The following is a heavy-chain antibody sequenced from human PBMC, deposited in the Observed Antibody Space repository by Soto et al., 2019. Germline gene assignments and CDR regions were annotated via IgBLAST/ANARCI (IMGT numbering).Heavy chain of an antibody. J-gene: IGHJ6*02. D-gene: IGHD3-16*01. Sequence: QVQLQESGPGLVKPSETLSLTCTVSGGSISGYYWTWIRQPAGKGLEWIGRKHTSGTTNYNPSPKSRVTMVMVTSTNRFPLNLSSVTAADTAVYYCARGGEFYVLDVWGQGTTVAVSS. V-gene: IGHV4-4*07. CDR3: ARGGEFYVLDV. CDR1: GGSISGYY. CDR2: KHTSGTT.